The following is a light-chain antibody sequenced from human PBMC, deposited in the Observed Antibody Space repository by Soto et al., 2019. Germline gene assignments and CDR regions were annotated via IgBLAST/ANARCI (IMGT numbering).Light chain of an antibody. J-gene: IGKJ1*01. CDR1: QGISTY. V-gene: IGKV1-39*01. Sequence: DIQMTQSPPSLSASVGDRLTITCRASQGISTYLNWYRQKPGKAPELLIYAASSLQSGVPSRFSGSGSATDFTLTIGSLLPEDSATYYCQQGFTTPWTFGQGTKVEIK. CDR2: AAS. CDR3: QQGFTTPWT.